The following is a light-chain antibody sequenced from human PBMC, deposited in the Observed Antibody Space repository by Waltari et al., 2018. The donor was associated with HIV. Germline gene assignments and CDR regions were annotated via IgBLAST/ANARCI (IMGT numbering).Light chain of an antibody. CDR2: EVT. Sequence: QSALTQSPSASGSPGQSVHISCSGANSDISDYNYVSWYKQHADRPPKLRIFEVTKLPSGVPDRFSGSKSGNTASLFVSGLQPEDEATYFCSSFAGTHKLFGGGTKLTVL. CDR3: SSFAGTHKL. J-gene: IGLJ2*01. CDR1: NSDISDYNY. V-gene: IGLV2-8*01.